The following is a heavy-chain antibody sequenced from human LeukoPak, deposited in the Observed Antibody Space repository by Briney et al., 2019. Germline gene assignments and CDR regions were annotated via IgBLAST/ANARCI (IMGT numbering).Heavy chain of an antibody. V-gene: IGHV3-7*01. CDR3: ASVFNILTGRYDYFDY. D-gene: IGHD3-9*01. CDR2: IKQDGSEK. Sequence: GGSLRLSCAASGFTFSSYWMSWVRQAPGKGLEWVANIKQDGSEKYYVDSVKGRFTISIDKAKNSLYLQMNSLRAEDTAVYYCASVFNILTGRYDYFDYWGQGTLVTVSS. J-gene: IGHJ4*02. CDR1: GFTFSSYW.